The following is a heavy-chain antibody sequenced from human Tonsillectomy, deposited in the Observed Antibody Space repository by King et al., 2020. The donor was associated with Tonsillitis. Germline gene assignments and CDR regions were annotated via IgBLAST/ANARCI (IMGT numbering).Heavy chain of an antibody. J-gene: IGHJ4*02. V-gene: IGHV1-2*02. D-gene: IGHD3-10*02. CDR3: ARKAPLFGDPPGDY. CDR1: GYTFTGYY. CDR2: INPNSGGT. Sequence: VQLVESGAEVKKPGASVKVSCKASGYTFTGYYMHWVRQAPGQGLEWMGWINPNSGGTNYAQKFQGRVTMTRDTSINTAYMELSSLRSDDTAVYYCARKAPLFGDPPGDYWGQGTLVTVSS.